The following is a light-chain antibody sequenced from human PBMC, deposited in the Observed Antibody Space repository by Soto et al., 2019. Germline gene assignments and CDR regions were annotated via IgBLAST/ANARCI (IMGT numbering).Light chain of an antibody. Sequence: EIVMTQSPATLSVSPGEIASLSCRSIQSVSSNLAWYQQKPGQAPRLLIYGASTRATGIPARFSGSGSGTEFTITISSLQSEDFAVYYCQQYNNWTRRTFGQGTKVDIK. CDR3: QQYNNWTRRT. CDR2: GAS. J-gene: IGKJ1*01. V-gene: IGKV3-15*01. CDR1: QSVSSN.